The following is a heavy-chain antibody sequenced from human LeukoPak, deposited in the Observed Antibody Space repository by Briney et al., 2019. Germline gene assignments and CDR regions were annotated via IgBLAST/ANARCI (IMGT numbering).Heavy chain of an antibody. Sequence: ASVKVSCKASGYTFTSYAMHWVRQAPGQRLEWMGWINAGNGNTKYSQKFQGRVTITRDTSISTAYMELSRLRSDDTAIYYCARDQSLIGSGLGATPVGYWGQGTLVTVSS. D-gene: IGHD1-26*01. J-gene: IGHJ4*02. CDR1: GYTFTSYA. CDR2: INAGNGNT. V-gene: IGHV1-3*01. CDR3: ARDQSLIGSGLGATPVGY.